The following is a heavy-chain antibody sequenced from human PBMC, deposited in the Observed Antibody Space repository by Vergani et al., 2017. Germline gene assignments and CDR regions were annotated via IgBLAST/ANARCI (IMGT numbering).Heavy chain of an antibody. V-gene: IGHV4-31*03. CDR2: IYYSGST. D-gene: IGHD2-15*01. CDR3: ARSPSAATQVDWCDP. CDR1: GGSISSGGYY. Sequence: QVQLQESGPGLVKPSQTLSLTCTVSGGSISSGGYYWSWIRQHPGKGLEWIGYIYYSGSTYYNPSLKSRVTISVDTSKNQFSLKLSSVTAADTAVYYCARSPSAATQVDWCDPWGQGTLVTVSS. J-gene: IGHJ5*02.